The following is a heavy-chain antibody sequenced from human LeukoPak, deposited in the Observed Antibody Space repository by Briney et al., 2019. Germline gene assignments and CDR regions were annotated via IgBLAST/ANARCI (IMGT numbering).Heavy chain of an antibody. CDR2: ISGSGGST. CDR3: ARANSIAAAGDY. J-gene: IGHJ4*02. V-gene: IGHV3-23*01. D-gene: IGHD6-13*01. CDR1: GFTFSSYA. Sequence: GGSLRLSCAASGFTFSSYAMSWVRQAPGKGLEWVSAISGSGGSTYYADSVKGRSTISRDNSKNTLYLQMNSLRAEDTAVYYCARANSIAAAGDYWAREPWSPSPQ.